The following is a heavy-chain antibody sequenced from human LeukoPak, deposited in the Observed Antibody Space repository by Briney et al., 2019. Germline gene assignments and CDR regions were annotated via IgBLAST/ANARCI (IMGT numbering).Heavy chain of an antibody. J-gene: IGHJ4*02. CDR3: ARDGIVGSPLFKFDY. D-gene: IGHD1-26*01. CDR2: ISFDGGNK. V-gene: IGHV3-30-3*01. CDR1: GFTFNNYA. Sequence: GGSLRLSCAASGFTFNNYAIHWVRQAPGKGLEWVAIISFDGGNKYYADSVKDRFTISRDNSKNTLYLQMNSLRAEDTAVYYCARDGIVGSPLFKFDYWGQGTLVTVSS.